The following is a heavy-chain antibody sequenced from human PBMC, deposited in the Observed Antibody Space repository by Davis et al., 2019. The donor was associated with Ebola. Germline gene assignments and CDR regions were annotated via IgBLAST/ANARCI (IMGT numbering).Heavy chain of an antibody. Sequence: ESLKISCAASGFTFSDYYMSWIRQPPGKGLEWIGYMYYSGSTDYNPSLQSRVTISVDTSKNQFSLRLSSVTAADTAVYFCARESYSSGWFEYWGQGTLVTVSS. CDR1: GFTFSDYY. D-gene: IGHD6-19*01. J-gene: IGHJ4*02. CDR3: ARESYSSGWFEY. CDR2: MYYSGST. V-gene: IGHV4-59*01.